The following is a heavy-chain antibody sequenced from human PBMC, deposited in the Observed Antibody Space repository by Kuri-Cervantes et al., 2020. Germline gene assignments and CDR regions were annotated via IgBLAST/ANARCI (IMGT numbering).Heavy chain of an antibody. D-gene: IGHD2/OR15-2a*01. J-gene: IGHJ4*02. V-gene: IGHV3-30-3*02. CDR2: ISYDGSNK. CDR3: AKRVFPNNYFDY. Sequence: GESLKISCAASGFTFSSYAMHWVRQAPGKGLEWVAVISYDGSNKYYADSVKGRFTISRDNSKNALYLQMNSLRAEDTAVYYCAKRVFPNNYFDYWGQGTLVTVSS. CDR1: GFTFSSYA.